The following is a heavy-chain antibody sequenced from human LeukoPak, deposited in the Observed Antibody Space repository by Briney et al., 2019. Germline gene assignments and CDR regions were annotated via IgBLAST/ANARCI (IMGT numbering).Heavy chain of an antibody. V-gene: IGHV4-61*02. J-gene: IGHJ5*02. CDR3: ARAREGAAAGPRMNWFDP. CDR2: IYTSGST. D-gene: IGHD6-13*01. CDR1: GGSISSGSYY. Sequence: NPSQTLSLTCTVSGGSISSGSYYWSWIRQPAGKGLEWIGRIYTSGSTNYNPSLKSRVTISADTSKNQFSLKLSSVTAADTAVYYCARAREGAAAGPRMNWFDPWGQGTLVTVSS.